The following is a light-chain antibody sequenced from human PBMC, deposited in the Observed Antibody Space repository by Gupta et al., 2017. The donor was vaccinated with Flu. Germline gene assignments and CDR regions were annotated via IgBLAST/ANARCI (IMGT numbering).Light chain of an antibody. J-gene: IGKJ4*02. Sequence: VVMPQSPDSLAVSLGERATINCKSSQSVLYNSNNKNYLAWYQQKPGQPPKLLIYWASIRESGVPDRFSGSGSGTDFTLTISSLQAEDVAVYYCQQYYSTPLTFGGGTKVEIK. CDR3: QQYYSTPLT. CDR2: WAS. CDR1: QSVLYNSNNKNY. V-gene: IGKV4-1*01.